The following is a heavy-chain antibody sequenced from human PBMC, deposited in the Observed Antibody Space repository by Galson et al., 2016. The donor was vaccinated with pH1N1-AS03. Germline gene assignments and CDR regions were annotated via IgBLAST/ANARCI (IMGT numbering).Heavy chain of an antibody. Sequence: TLSLTCNVSGGSISETAYYWTWVRQRPGEALEWIGYLYYTGNAFYNPSLESRVTISQDTSKRQISLTLKSVTAADTAVYYWASVSLAYCSSTSCFRFDPWGQGTLVTVSS. J-gene: IGHJ5*02. V-gene: IGHV4-31*03. D-gene: IGHD2-2*01. CDR2: LYYTGNA. CDR1: GGSISETAYY. CDR3: ASVSLAYCSSTSCFRFDP.